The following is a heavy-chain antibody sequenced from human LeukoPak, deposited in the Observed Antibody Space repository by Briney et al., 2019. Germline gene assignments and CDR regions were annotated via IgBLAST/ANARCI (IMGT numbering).Heavy chain of an antibody. Sequence: GGSLRLSCAASGFTFNTYSMDWVRQAPGKGLEWVSSISSSTNYIYYADSVKGRFTISRDNAKNSLFLHMNSLRAEDTAVYYCARWIPAAGSDIWGQGTLVIVPS. CDR3: ARWIPAAGSDI. CDR2: ISSSTNYI. D-gene: IGHD6-13*01. V-gene: IGHV3-21*06. J-gene: IGHJ4*02. CDR1: GFTFNTYS.